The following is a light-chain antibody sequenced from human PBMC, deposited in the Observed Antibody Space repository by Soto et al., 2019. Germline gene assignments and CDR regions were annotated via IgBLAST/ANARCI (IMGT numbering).Light chain of an antibody. CDR2: WAS. CDR1: QSVVYSSNNKNY. CDR3: PQYSSTPRT. V-gene: IGKV4-1*01. J-gene: IGKJ2*01. Sequence: DVVIMPSTKSLAVFLREGATINSKSGQSVVYSSNNKNYLAWYQKKPGQPPKLLIYWASTRESGVPDRFSGSGSGTDFTLTISSLQAKDVTVYYCPQYSSTPRTFGHGTKQDIK.